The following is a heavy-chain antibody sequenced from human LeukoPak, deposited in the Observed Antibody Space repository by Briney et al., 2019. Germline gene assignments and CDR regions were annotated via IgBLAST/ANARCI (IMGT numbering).Heavy chain of an antibody. J-gene: IGHJ6*03. D-gene: IGHD6-13*01. Sequence: ASVKVSCKASGYTFTGYYMHWVRQAPGQGLEWMGWINPNSGGTNYAQKFQGRVTMTRDTSISTAYMELSRLRSDDTAVYYCAKVRGIAAAGPYYYYYMDVWGEGTTVTVSS. CDR1: GYTFTGYY. V-gene: IGHV1-2*02. CDR2: INPNSGGT. CDR3: AKVRGIAAAGPYYYYYMDV.